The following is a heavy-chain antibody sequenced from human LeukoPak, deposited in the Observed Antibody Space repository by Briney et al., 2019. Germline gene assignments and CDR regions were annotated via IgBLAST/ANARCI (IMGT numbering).Heavy chain of an antibody. Sequence: PGGSLRLSCAASGFTFSSYSMNWVRQAPGKGLEWVSYISSSSSTIYYADSVKGRFTISRDNAKNSLYLQMNSLRAEDTAVYYCAREIGSSGVDVWGQGTTVTVSS. V-gene: IGHV3-48*04. CDR1: GFTFSSYS. CDR2: ISSSSSTI. J-gene: IGHJ6*02. CDR3: AREIGSSGVDV. D-gene: IGHD1-26*01.